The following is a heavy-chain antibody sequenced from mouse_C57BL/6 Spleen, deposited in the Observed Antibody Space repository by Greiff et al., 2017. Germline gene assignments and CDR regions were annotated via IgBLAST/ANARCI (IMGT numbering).Heavy chain of an antibody. Sequence: EVKLVESGPELVKPGASVKISCKASGYSFTGYYMNWVKQSPEKSLEWIGEINPSTGGTTYNQKFKAKATLTVDKSSSTAYMQLKSLTSEDSAVYYCARRTGRYFDYWGQGTTLTVSS. D-gene: IGHD4-1*01. CDR1: GYSFTGYY. V-gene: IGHV1-42*01. CDR3: ARRTGRYFDY. J-gene: IGHJ2*01. CDR2: INPSTGGT.